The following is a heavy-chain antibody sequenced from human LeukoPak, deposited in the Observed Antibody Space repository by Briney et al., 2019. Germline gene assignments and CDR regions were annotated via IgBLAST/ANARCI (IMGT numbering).Heavy chain of an antibody. Sequence: ASVKVSCKASGYTFTSYDINWVRQATGQGLEWMGWMNPNSGNTGYAQKFRGRVTMTRNTSISTAYMELSSLRSEDTAVYYCARVGSSSWYSGYWGQGTLVTVSS. J-gene: IGHJ4*02. V-gene: IGHV1-8*01. CDR3: ARVGSSSWYSGY. CDR1: GYTFTSYD. CDR2: MNPNSGNT. D-gene: IGHD6-13*01.